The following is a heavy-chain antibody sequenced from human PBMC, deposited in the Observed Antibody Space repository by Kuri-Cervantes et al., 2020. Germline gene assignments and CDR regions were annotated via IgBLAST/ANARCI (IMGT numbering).Heavy chain of an antibody. CDR3: ARDLRFGELAYYYYGMDV. CDR2: IYSGGST. D-gene: IGHD3-10*01. V-gene: IGHV3-53*01. CDR1: GFTVSSNY. J-gene: IGHJ6*02. Sequence: LSLTCAASGFTVSSNYMSWVRQAPGKGLEWVSVIYSGGSTYYADSVKGRFTISRDNSKNTLYLQMNSLRAEDTAVYYCARDLRFGELAYYYYGMDVWGQGTTVTVSS.